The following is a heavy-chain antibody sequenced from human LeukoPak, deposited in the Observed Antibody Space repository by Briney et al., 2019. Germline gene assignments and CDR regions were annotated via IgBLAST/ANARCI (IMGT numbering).Heavy chain of an antibody. CDR1: GFTFDDFG. Sequence: GGSVTLSCAAWGFTFDDFGVRGLPHARGKAREWVSGINWNGGSTGDADSEKGRCTISRDNAKNSLYLQMNSLRAEDTALYYCTRVDSISWQYNWFDPWGQGTLVTVSS. CDR2: INWNGGST. CDR3: TRVDSISWQYNWFDP. D-gene: IGHD6-13*01. J-gene: IGHJ5*02. V-gene: IGHV3-20*04.